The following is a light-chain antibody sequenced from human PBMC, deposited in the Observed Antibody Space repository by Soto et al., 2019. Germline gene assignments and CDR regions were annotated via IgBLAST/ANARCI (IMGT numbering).Light chain of an antibody. CDR2: GAS. CDR3: QPYGSSGT. Sequence: DIAMTQSPSTLSGSVGARATLSCRASQSISNYLAWYHQKPGQAPRLLIYGASNRATGIPDRFSGSGSGTDFPLPISRLDPEDFAVYDCQPYGSSGTFGQGTKVDIK. J-gene: IGKJ1*01. V-gene: IGKV3-20*01. CDR1: QSISNY.